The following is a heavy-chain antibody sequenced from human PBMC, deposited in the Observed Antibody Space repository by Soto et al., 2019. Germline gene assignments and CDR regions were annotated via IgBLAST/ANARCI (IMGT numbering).Heavy chain of an antibody. D-gene: IGHD4-17*01. CDR2: ISYDGSNK. J-gene: IGHJ6*02. CDR1: GFTFSSYG. CDR3: ATDGSVTLGYYYGMDV. V-gene: IGHV3-30*03. Sequence: GGSLRLSCAASGFTFSSYGMHWVRQAPGKGLEWVAVISYDGSNKYYADSVKGRFTISRDNSKNTLYLQMNSLRAEDTAVYYCATDGSVTLGYYYGMDVWGQGTTVTVSS.